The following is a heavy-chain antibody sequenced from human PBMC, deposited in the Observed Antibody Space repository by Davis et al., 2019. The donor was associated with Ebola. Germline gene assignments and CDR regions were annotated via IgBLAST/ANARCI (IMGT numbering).Heavy chain of an antibody. D-gene: IGHD3-10*01. V-gene: IGHV4-59*08. CDR3: ARSPYYYGSGSYYYYYYTDV. J-gene: IGHJ6*03. Sequence: PSETLSLTCTVSGGSISSYYWSWIRQPPGKGLEWIGYIYYSGSANYNPSLKSRVTISVDTSKNQFSLKLSSVTAADTAVYYCARSPYYYGSGSYYYYYYTDVWGKGTTVTVSS. CDR1: GGSISSYY. CDR2: IYYSGSA.